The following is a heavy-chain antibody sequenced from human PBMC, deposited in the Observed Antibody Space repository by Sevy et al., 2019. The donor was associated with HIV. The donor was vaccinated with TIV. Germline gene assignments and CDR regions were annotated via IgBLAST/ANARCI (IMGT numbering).Heavy chain of an antibody. D-gene: IGHD6-13*01. CDR2: IKQDGSVK. CDR3: VRAIAADASL. Sequence: GGSLRLSCAASGSTLNSYWMSWVRQAPGKGLEWVDNIKQDGSVKYYVDSVKGRFTISRDNARNLVYLQMSSLTAEDTALYYCVRAIAADASLWGQGTLVTVSS. CDR1: GSTLNSYW. V-gene: IGHV3-7*01. J-gene: IGHJ4*02.